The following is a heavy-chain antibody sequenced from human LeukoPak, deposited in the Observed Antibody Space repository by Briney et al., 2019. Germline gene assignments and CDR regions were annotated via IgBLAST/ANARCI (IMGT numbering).Heavy chain of an antibody. D-gene: IGHD6-13*01. CDR2: ISSSSSYI. CDR3: ARDRAAGYSSSWYTYDAFDI. CDR1: GFTFSSYS. V-gene: IGHV3-21*01. Sequence: GGSLRLSCAASGFTFSSYSMNWVRQAPGKGLEWASSISSSSSYIYYADSVKGRFTISRDNAKNSLYLQMNSLRAEDTAVYYCARDRAAGYSSSWYTYDAFDIWGQGTMVTVSS. J-gene: IGHJ3*02.